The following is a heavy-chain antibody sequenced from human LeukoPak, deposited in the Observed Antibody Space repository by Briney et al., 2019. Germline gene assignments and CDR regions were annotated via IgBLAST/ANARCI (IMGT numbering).Heavy chain of an antibody. CDR2: INPGTGKT. V-gene: IGHV1-8*01. Sequence: ASVKVSCKASGYTFTNDDINWVRQASGQGLEWMGYINPGTGKTRYAQKLQGRVTMTRDTSVKTVYMELSSLRSEHTAIYYCARVVGQWLEVYWGQGHLVTVSS. CDR1: GYTFTNDD. CDR3: ARVVGQWLEVY. D-gene: IGHD6-19*01. J-gene: IGHJ4*02.